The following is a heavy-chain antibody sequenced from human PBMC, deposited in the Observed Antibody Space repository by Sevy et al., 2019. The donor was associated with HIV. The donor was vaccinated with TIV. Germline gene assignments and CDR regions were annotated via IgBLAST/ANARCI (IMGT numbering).Heavy chain of an antibody. J-gene: IGHJ4*02. Sequence: ASVKVSCKVSGHTLNQLSMHWVRQAPGKGLEWMGRFDPEDGETIYAQRFQGRFTMTEDTSTDTAYMQLSSLRSEDTAVYYCASAREYYEDNSGYFDYWGQGTLVTVSS. D-gene: IGHD3-22*01. CDR1: GHTLNQLS. V-gene: IGHV1-24*01. CDR3: ASAREYYEDNSGYFDY. CDR2: FDPEDGET.